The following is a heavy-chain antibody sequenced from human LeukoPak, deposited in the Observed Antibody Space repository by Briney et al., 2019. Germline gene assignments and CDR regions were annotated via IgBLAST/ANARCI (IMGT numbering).Heavy chain of an antibody. Sequence: PGGSLRLSCAASGFTFSSYGMHWVRPAPGRGLEWVGDISYDGTYASYAVSVRGRFTISRDNSKNTLYLQMNSLRPEDTAVYYCATESSLSNWGMGTLVTVSS. CDR2: ISYDGTYA. J-gene: IGHJ4*02. D-gene: IGHD6-6*01. CDR3: ATESSLSN. CDR1: GFTFSSYG. V-gene: IGHV3-30*19.